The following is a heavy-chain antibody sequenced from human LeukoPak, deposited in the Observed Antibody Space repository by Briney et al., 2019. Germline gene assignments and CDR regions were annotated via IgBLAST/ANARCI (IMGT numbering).Heavy chain of an antibody. CDR3: ARGLLLSYYMDV. V-gene: IGHV4-34*01. CDR2: INHSGST. J-gene: IGHJ6*03. D-gene: IGHD2-15*01. CDR1: GGSFSGYY. Sequence: SETLSLTCAVYGGSFSGYYWSWIRQPPGKGLEWIGEINHSGSTNYNPSLKSRVTISVDTFKNQFSLKLSSVTAADTAVYYCARGLLLSYYMDVWGKGATVTVSS.